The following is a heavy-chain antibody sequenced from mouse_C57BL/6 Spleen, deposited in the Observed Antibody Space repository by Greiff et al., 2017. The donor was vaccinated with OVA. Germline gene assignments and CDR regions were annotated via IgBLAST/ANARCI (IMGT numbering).Heavy chain of an antibody. CDR1: GFTFSDYG. CDR3: ARGPRGAMDY. J-gene: IGHJ4*01. Sequence: EVKLMESGGGLVKPGGSLKLSCAASGFTFSDYGMHWVRQAPEKGLEWVAYISSGSSTIYYADTVKGRFTISRDNAKNTLFLQMTSLRSEDTAMYYCARGPRGAMDYWGQGTSVTVSS. CDR2: ISSGSSTI. V-gene: IGHV5-17*01.